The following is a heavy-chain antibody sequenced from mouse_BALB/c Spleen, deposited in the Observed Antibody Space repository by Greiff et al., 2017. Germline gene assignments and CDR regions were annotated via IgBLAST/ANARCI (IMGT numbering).Heavy chain of an antibody. CDR1: GYAFSSSW. CDR2: IYPGDGDT. D-gene: IGHD3-3*01. V-gene: IGHV1-82*01. CDR3: TRWGDLYAMDY. J-gene: IGHJ4*01. Sequence: QVQLQQSGPELVKPGASVKISCKASGYAFSSSWMNWVKQRPGQGLEWIGRIYPGDGDTNYNGKFKDKATLTVDKSSSTAYMQLSSPTSEDSAVYYCTRWGDLYAMDYWGQGTSVTVSS.